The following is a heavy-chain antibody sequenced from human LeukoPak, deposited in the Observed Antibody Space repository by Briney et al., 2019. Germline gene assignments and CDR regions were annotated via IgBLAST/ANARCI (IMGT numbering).Heavy chain of an antibody. Sequence: GGSLRLSCAASGFTFSDYYMSWIRQAPGKGLEWVSYISSSGSTIYYADSVKGRFTISRDNAKNSLYLQMNSLRAEDTAVYYCASAKAKPALATKLFDYWGQGTLVTVSS. V-gene: IGHV3-11*04. CDR1: GFTFSDYY. CDR2: ISSSGSTI. J-gene: IGHJ4*02. D-gene: IGHD4/OR15-4a*01. CDR3: ASAKAKPALATKLFDY.